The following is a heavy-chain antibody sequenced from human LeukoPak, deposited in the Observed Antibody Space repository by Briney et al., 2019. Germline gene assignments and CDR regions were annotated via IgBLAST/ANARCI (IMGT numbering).Heavy chain of an antibody. D-gene: IGHD3-22*01. CDR2: ITVYNGNT. J-gene: IGHJ5*02. Sequence: ASVKVSFTSSGYTFSSYGISWVRQAPGQGLEWMGWITVYNGNTNYLQKFQGRVTMTTDTSTSTAYMELRSLRSDDTAVYYCARLVYYDSSGICFDPWGQGTLVTVSS. CDR3: ARLVYYDSSGICFDP. CDR1: GYTFSSYG. V-gene: IGHV1-18*01.